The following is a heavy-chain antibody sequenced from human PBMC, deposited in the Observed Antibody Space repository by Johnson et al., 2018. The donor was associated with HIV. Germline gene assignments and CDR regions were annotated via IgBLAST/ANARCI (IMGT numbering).Heavy chain of an antibody. V-gene: IGHV3-11*04. CDR1: GFTFSDYY. D-gene: IGHD4-23*01. CDR2: ISSSGSTI. J-gene: IGHJ3*01. Sequence: QVQLVESGGGLVQPGGSLRLSCAASGFTFSDYYMSWIRQAPGKGLEWVSYISSSGSTIYYADSVKGRFTISRDNSKNTLYLQMNSLRAEDTAVYYCAKLRWAWGAAFDVWGQGTMVTVSS. CDR3: AKLRWAWGAAFDV.